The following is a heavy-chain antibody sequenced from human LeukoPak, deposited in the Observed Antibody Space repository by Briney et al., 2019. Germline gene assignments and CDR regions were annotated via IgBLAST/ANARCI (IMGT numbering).Heavy chain of an antibody. D-gene: IGHD3-16*02. Sequence: SVEVSCKASGYTFTSYYMHWVRQAPGQGLEWMGGIIPIFGTANYAQKFQGRVTITADKSTSTAYMELSSLRPEDTAVYYCARKKLYEVIGGVFDIGAKGKMFTVSS. CDR1: GYTFTSYY. CDR3: ARKKLYEVIGGVFDI. V-gene: IGHV1-69*06. CDR2: IIPIFGTA. J-gene: IGHJ3*02.